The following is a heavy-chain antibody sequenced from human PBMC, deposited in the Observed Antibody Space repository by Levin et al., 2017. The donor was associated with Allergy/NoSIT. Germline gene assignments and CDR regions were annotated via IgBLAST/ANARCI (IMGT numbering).Heavy chain of an antibody. CDR2: INPAHLET. V-gene: IGHV5-51*01. J-gene: IGHJ4*02. D-gene: IGHD2/OR15-2a*01. CDR1: GYIFTNSW. CDR3: AKQGCVTSSCHTVDF. Sequence: KVSCKASGYIFTNSWIGWVRQMPGKGLEWMGIINPAHLETRYRPSFQGQVTISVDKSISTSYLQWSSLTASDTAMYFCAKQGCVTSSCHTVDFWGQGTLVTVSS.